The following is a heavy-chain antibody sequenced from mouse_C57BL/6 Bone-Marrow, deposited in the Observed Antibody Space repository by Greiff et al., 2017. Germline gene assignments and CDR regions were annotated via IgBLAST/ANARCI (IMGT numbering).Heavy chain of an antibody. V-gene: IGHV14-4*01. J-gene: IGHJ2*01. CDR1: GFNINDYY. CDR3: TTYGLIDY. D-gene: IGHD1-1*02. CDR2: IDPGSGGT. Sequence: VQLQQSGAELVRPGASVKLSCTASGFNINDYYIDWVKQRPEQGLEWIGWIDPGSGGTDYDSKFKGKATITADTSSNTAYLQLSSLTAEDTAVYYCTTYGLIDYWGQGTTIIVAS.